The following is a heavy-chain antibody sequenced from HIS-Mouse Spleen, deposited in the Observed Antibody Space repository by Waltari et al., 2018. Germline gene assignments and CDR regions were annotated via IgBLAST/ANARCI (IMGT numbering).Heavy chain of an antibody. CDR3: ARERRGPGWFDP. CDR1: VFTFSSYW. V-gene: IGHV3-7*01. D-gene: IGHD5-12*01. CDR2: IKQDGSEK. J-gene: IGHJ5*02. Sequence: EVQLVESGGGLVQPGGSLRLSCAASVFTFSSYWMSGFCQAPGKGLEWVANIKQDGSEKYYVDSVKGRFTISRDNAKNSLYLQMNSLRAEDTAVYYCARERRGPGWFDPWGQGTLVTVSS.